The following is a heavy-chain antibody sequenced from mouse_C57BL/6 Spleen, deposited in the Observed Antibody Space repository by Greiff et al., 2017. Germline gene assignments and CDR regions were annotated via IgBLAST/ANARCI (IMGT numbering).Heavy chain of an antibody. V-gene: IGHV1-50*01. Sequence: QVQLQQPGAELVKPGASVKLSCTASGYTFTSYWMQWVKQRPGQGLEWIGEIDPSDSYTNYNQKFKGKATLTVDTSSSTAYMQLSSLTSEDSAVYYCARGAVEASFAMDYWGQGTSVTVSS. D-gene: IGHD1-1*01. CDR2: IDPSDSYT. J-gene: IGHJ4*01. CDR3: ARGAVEASFAMDY. CDR1: GYTFTSYW.